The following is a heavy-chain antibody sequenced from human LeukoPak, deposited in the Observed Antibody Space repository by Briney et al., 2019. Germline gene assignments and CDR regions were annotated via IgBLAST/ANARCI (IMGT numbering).Heavy chain of an antibody. Sequence: PSETLSLTCTVSGGSISSNSYYWGWIRQPPGKGLEWIGSIYYSGSTYYNPSLKSRVTISVDTSKNQFSLKLSSVTAADTAVYYCATDSRRAAGSYSGSYGSLTFDFWGQGTLVTVSS. CDR1: GGSISSNSYY. CDR2: IYYSGST. CDR3: ATDSRRAAGSYSGSYGSLTFDF. J-gene: IGHJ4*02. D-gene: IGHD1-26*01. V-gene: IGHV4-39*02.